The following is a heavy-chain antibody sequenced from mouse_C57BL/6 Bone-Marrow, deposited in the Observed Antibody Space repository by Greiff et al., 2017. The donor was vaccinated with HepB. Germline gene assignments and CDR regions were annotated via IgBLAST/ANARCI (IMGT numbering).Heavy chain of an antibody. D-gene: IGHD2-3*01. CDR1: GYTFTSYW. Sequence: QVQLQQPGAELVKPGASVKMSCKASGYTFTSYWITWVKQRPGQGLEWIGDIYPGSGSTNYNEKFKSKATLTVDTSSSTAYMQLSSLTSEDSAVYYCARWANYDCYPGYFDYWGQGTTLTVSS. J-gene: IGHJ2*01. CDR3: ARWANYDCYPGYFDY. CDR2: IYPGSGST. V-gene: IGHV1-55*01.